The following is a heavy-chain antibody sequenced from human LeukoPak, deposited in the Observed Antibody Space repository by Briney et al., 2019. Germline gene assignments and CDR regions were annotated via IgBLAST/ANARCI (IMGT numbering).Heavy chain of an antibody. Sequence: GGSLRLSCAASGFTFTSYAMSWVRQAPGEGLECVSAISGSVGSTTYAAYVKGRFTISRDNSKNTLYLKMNRLRAEDTAVYYCAKDAPVNIVVVPAANSWGQGTLVTVSS. J-gene: IGHJ4*02. V-gene: IGHV3-23*01. CDR1: GFTFTSYA. D-gene: IGHD2-2*01. CDR2: ISGSVGST. CDR3: AKDAPVNIVVVPAANS.